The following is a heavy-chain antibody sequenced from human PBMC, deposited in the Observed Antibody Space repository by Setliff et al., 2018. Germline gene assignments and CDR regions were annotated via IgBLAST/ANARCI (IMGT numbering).Heavy chain of an antibody. V-gene: IGHV3-21*01. J-gene: IGHJ3*02. CDR3: ARSEANGGHDPFDI. CDR2: ISDSSFHI. D-gene: IGHD5-12*01. Sequence: GESLKISCAASGFPFRIYSMHWVRQAPGKGLEWVSSISDSSFHIYYRDSVKGRFTISRDNAKNSLYLQMNSLRADDTAVYYCARSEANGGHDPFDIWGLGTMVTVSS. CDR1: GFPFRIYS.